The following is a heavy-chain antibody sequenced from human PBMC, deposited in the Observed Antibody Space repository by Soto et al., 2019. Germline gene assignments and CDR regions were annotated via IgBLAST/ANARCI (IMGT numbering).Heavy chain of an antibody. CDR2: IGAYNGNT. CDR1: GYTFTSYG. Sequence: GASVKVSCKASGYTFTSYGISWVRQAPGQGLEWMGWIGAYNGNTNYAQKLQGRVTMTTDTSTSTAYMELRSLRSDDTAVYYCARVEYSSSWYSPYYYYGMDVWGQGTTVTVSS. D-gene: IGHD6-13*01. CDR3: ARVEYSSSWYSPYYYYGMDV. V-gene: IGHV1-18*01. J-gene: IGHJ6*02.